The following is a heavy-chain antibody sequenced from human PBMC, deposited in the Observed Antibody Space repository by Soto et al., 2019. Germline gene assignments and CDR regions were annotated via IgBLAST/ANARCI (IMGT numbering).Heavy chain of an antibody. V-gene: IGHV4-39*02. CDR3: ARPGGSGCFYFHS. J-gene: IGHJ4*02. Sequence: PSETLCLTCTVSGASISRSISSCVWKRQPPGKGLEWIGSIYYSGSTYYNPSLKSRVTISVDTSKNHFSLKLTSVTAADTAVYFFARPGGSGCFYFHSSGQGSPLTVS. CDR2: IYYSGST. CDR1: GASISRSISS. D-gene: IGHD6-25*01.